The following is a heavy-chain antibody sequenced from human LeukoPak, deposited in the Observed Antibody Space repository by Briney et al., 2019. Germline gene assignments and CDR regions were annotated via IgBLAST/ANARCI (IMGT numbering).Heavy chain of an antibody. CDR3: ARQRSITMVRGLDYYYGMDV. D-gene: IGHD3-10*01. V-gene: IGHV5-10-1*01. Sequence: GESLKISCKGSGYSFTSYWISWVRQMPGKGLEWMGRIDPSDSYTNYSPSFQGHVTISVDKSISTAYLQWSSLKASDTAMYYCARQRSITMVRGLDYYYGMDVWGQGTTVTVS. CDR2: IDPSDSYT. CDR1: GYSFTSYW. J-gene: IGHJ6*02.